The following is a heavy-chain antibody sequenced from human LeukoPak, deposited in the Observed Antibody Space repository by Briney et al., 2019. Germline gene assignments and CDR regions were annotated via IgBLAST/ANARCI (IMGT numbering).Heavy chain of an antibody. J-gene: IGHJ5*02. CDR1: GYTFTSYY. CDR2: INPSGGST. CDR3: ASEYYDSGSYRRRVFTFDP. D-gene: IGHD3-10*01. Sequence: ASVKVSCKASGYTFTSYYIHWVRQAPGQGLECMGIINPSGGSTSYAQKFQGRVTMTRDTSTTTVYMELSSLRSDDTAVYYCASEYYDSGSYRRRVFTFDPWGQGTLVTVSS. V-gene: IGHV1-46*01.